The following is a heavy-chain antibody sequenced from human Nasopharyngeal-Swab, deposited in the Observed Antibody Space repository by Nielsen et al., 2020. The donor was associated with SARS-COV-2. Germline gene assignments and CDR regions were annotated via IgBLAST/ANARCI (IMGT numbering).Heavy chain of an antibody. D-gene: IGHD6-19*01. J-gene: IGHJ4*02. Sequence: VRQAPGKGLEWVSAISGSGGSTYYADSVKGRFTISRDNSKNTLYPQMNSLRAEDTAVYYCASSVAGTGSVYFDYWGQGTLVTVSS. V-gene: IGHV3-23*01. CDR2: ISGSGGST. CDR3: ASSVAGTGSVYFDY.